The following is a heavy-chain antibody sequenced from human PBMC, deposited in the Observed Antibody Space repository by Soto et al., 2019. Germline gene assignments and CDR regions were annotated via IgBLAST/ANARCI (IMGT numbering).Heavy chain of an antibody. V-gene: IGHV4-30-4*01. D-gene: IGHD3-9*01. CDR1: GGSISSGDYY. CDR3: ARGDWNSFDP. CDR2: IYYSGSA. Sequence: SETLSLTCTVSGGSISSGDYYWSWIRQPPGKGLEWIGYIYYSGSAYYNPSLKSRVTISVDTSKNQFSLKLSSVTAADTAVYYCARGDWNSFDPWGQGTLVTVSS. J-gene: IGHJ5*02.